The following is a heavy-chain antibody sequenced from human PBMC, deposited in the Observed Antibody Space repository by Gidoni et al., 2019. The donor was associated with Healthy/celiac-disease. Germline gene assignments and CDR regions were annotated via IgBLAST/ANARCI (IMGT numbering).Heavy chain of an antibody. J-gene: IGHJ4*02. D-gene: IGHD2-15*01. Sequence: QVQLVESGGGVVQHGRSLRLSCAASGFTFSSYAMHWVRQAPGKGLEWVAVISYDGSNKYYADSVKGRFTISRDNSKNTLYLQMNSLRAEDTAVYYCARDINIGGYCSGGSCYSMYDYWGQGTLVTVSS. V-gene: IGHV3-30*01. CDR2: ISYDGSNK. CDR1: GFTFSSYA. CDR3: ARDINIGGYCSGGSCYSMYDY.